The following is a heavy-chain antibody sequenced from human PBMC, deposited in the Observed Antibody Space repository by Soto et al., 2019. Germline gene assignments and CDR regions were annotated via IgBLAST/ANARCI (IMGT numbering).Heavy chain of an antibody. CDR3: AKAFTPNYYYYGMDV. V-gene: IGHV3-23*01. J-gene: IGHJ6*02. Sequence: EVQLLESGGGLVQPGGSLRLSCAASGFTFSSYAMSWVRQAPGKGLEWVSAISGSGGSTYYADSVKGRFTISRDNSKNTLYLQMNSLRAEDTAAYYCAKAFTPNYYYYGMDVWGQGTTVTVSS. CDR2: ISGSGGST. CDR1: GFTFSSYA.